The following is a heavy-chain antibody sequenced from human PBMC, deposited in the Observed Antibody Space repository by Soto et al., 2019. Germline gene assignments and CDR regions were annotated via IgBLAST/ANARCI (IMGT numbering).Heavy chain of an antibody. CDR3: VRRVSGNYDY. J-gene: IGHJ4*02. V-gene: IGHV3-64*01. Sequence: EVQLAESGGGMVQPGGSLRLSCVASGFTFSSYDMHWVRQAPGKGLEYVSSISSNGGTTYYGNSVKGRFTISRDNSKNTLYLQMGSPRAEDIAVYYCVRRVSGNYDYWGQGTLLTVSS. D-gene: IGHD1-7*01. CDR2: ISSNGGTT. CDR1: GFTFSSYD.